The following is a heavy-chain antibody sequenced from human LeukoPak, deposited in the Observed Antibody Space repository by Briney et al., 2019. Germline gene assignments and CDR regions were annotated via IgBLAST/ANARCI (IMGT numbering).Heavy chain of an antibody. CDR2: TSYDGSNK. CDR1: GFSFSEHG. CDR3: ARDLSPVVRATPMGY. J-gene: IGHJ4*02. Sequence: PGRSLRLSCAASGFSFSEHGMHWARQAPGKGLEWVAVTSYDGSNKHYADSVKGRFTNSSDTSKNTMYLQMNSLRAEDTAVYYCARDLSPVVRATPMGYWGQGTLVTVSS. V-gene: IGHV3-30*03. D-gene: IGHD3-10*01.